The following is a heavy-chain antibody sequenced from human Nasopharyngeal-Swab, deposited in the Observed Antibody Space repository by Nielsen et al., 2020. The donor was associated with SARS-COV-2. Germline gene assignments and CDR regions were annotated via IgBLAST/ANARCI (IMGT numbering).Heavy chain of an antibody. J-gene: IGHJ6*02. Sequence: GESLKISCAASGFTFSSYGMHWVRQAPGKGLEWVAVISYDGSNKYYADSVKGRFTISRDNAKNSLYLQMNSLRAEDTAVYYCARSHCSSTSCFDYYGMDVWGQGTTVTVSS. CDR1: GFTFSSYG. CDR3: ARSHCSSTSCFDYYGMDV. D-gene: IGHD2-2*01. CDR2: ISYDGSNK. V-gene: IGHV3-30*03.